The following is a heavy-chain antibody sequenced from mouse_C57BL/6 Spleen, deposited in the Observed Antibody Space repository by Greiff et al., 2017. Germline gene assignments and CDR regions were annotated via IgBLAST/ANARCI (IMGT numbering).Heavy chain of an antibody. CDR2: IHPNSGST. CDR1: GYTFPSYW. D-gene: IGHD3-1*01. V-gene: IGHV1-64*01. Sequence: HVQLQPPGAELVKPGASVTLSCKASGYTFPSYWMHCVKQRPGQGLEWIGMIHPNSGSTNYNEKFKSKATLTVDKSSSTAYMQLSSLTSEDSAVYYCARSGGIGNWYFDVWGTGTTVTVAS. J-gene: IGHJ1*03. CDR3: ARSGGIGNWYFDV.